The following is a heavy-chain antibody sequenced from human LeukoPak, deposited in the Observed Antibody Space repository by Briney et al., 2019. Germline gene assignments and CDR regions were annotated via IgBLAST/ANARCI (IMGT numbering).Heavy chain of an antibody. CDR3: ARDRGSGDYGDYFDS. Sequence: PSQTLSLTCSVSGGSVTSGPNYWNWIRRPAGKGLEWIGRIQTSGRVNYNPSLKSRVTVYLDTPKNLVSLQLTSVTAADTAVYYCARDRGSGDYGDYFDSWGQGTQVTVSS. D-gene: IGHD4-17*01. V-gene: IGHV4-61*02. CDR2: IQTSGRV. J-gene: IGHJ4*02. CDR1: GGSVTSGPNY.